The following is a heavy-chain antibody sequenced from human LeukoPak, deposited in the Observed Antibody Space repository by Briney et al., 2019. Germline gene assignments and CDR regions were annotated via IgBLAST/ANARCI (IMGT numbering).Heavy chain of an antibody. D-gene: IGHD2-2*01. V-gene: IGHV4-59*01. Sequence: PSETLSHTCTVSSGSISSYYWSWIRQPPGKGLEWIGYIYYSGSTNYNPSLKSRVTISVDTSKNQFSLKLSSVTAADTAVYYCARVPYCTSAGCPFDYWGQGTLVTVSS. CDR3: ARVPYCTSAGCPFDY. J-gene: IGHJ4*02. CDR1: SGSISSYY. CDR2: IYYSGST.